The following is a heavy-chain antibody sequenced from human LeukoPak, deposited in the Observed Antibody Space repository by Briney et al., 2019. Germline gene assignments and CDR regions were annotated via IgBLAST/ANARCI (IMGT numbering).Heavy chain of an antibody. J-gene: IGHJ4*02. D-gene: IGHD6-19*01. CDR1: GFTFSSYW. CDR2: INSDGSST. CDR3: ARGPAPSGWYDY. V-gene: IGHV3-74*01. Sequence: GGSLRLSCAASGFTFSSYWMHWVRQAPGKGLVWVSRINSDGSSTTYADSVKGRFTISRDNAKNTLYLQMNSLRAEDTAVYYCARGPAPSGWYDYWGQGTLVTVSS.